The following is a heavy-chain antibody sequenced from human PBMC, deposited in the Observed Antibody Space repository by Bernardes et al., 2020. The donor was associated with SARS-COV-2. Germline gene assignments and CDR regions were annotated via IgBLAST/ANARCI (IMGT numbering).Heavy chain of an antibody. Sequence: GGSLRLSCVASGFTFSDYYMSWIRQAPGKGLEWVSYISSSSSYTNYADSVKGRFTISRDNAKNSLYLQMNSLRAEDTAVYYCARGVEGRYFDWLAQGSPTAFDIWGQGTMVTVSS. CDR3: ARGVEGRYFDWLAQGSPTAFDI. D-gene: IGHD3-9*01. CDR1: GFTFSDYY. CDR2: ISSSSSYT. V-gene: IGHV3-11*06. J-gene: IGHJ3*02.